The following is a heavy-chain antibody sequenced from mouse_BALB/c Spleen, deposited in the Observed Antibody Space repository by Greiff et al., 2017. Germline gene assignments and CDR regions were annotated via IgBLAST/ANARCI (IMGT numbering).Heavy chain of an antibody. V-gene: IGHV2-9*02. CDR3: ASYGYDEFAY. CDR1: GFSLTSYG. Sequence: VKLVESGPGLVAPSQSLSITCTVSGFSLTSYGVHWVRQPPGKGLEWLGVIWAGGSTNYNSALMSRLSISKDNSKSQVFLKMNSLQTDDTAMYYCASYGYDEFAYWGQGTLVTVSA. J-gene: IGHJ3*01. D-gene: IGHD2-2*01. CDR2: IWAGGST.